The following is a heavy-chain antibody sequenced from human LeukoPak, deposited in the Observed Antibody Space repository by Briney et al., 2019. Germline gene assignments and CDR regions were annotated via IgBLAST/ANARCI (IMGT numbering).Heavy chain of an antibody. V-gene: IGHV4-39*07. CDR1: GGSISSSSYY. CDR3: ARDEAARWYFDL. D-gene: IGHD6-13*01. J-gene: IGHJ2*01. Sequence: SETLSLTCTVSGGSISSSSYYWGWIRQPPGKGLEWIGSIYYSGSTYYNPSLKSRVTISVDTSKNQFSLKLSSVTAADTAVYYCARDEAARWYFDLWGRGTLVTVSS. CDR2: IYYSGST.